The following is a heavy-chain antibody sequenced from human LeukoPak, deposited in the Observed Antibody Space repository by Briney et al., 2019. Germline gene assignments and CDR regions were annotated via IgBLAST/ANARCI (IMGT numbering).Heavy chain of an antibody. CDR3: ARWYDYGSGSYFDY. CDR1: GGSISSYY. V-gene: IGHV4-59*08. Sequence: PSETLSLTCTVSGGSISSYYWSWIRQPPGKGLEWIGYIYYSGSTNYNPSLKSRVTISVDTSKNQFSLKLSSVTAADTAVYYCARWYDYGSGSYFDYWGQGTLVTVSS. J-gene: IGHJ4*02. D-gene: IGHD3-10*01. CDR2: IYYSGST.